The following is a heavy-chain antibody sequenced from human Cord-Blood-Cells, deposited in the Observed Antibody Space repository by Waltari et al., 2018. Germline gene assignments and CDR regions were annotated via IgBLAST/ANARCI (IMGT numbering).Heavy chain of an antibody. J-gene: IGHJ3*02. CDR1: GCTFSSYG. CDR3: ASPLSGDAFDI. D-gene: IGHD1-26*01. CDR2: IWYDGSNK. V-gene: IGHV3-33*01. Sequence: QVQLVESGGGVVQPGRSLRLSCAASGCTFSSYGMHWVRQAPGKGLGGVRVIWYDGSNKYYADAVKRRFTISRDNSKNTLYLQINSLGAEDTALYYCASPLSGDAFDICGQGTMVTGSS.